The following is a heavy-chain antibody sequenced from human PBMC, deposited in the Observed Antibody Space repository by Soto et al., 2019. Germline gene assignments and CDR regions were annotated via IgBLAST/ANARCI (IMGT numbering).Heavy chain of an antibody. Sequence: GSLRLSCAASGFTFSSYAMHWVRQAPGKGLEWVAVISYDGSNKYYADSVKGRFTISRDNSKTLYLQMNSLRAEDTAVYYCVRDKSPYSSGWHNRHFDYWGQGP. CDR2: ISYDGSNK. J-gene: IGHJ4*02. D-gene: IGHD6-19*01. CDR3: VRDKSPYSSGWHNRHFDY. V-gene: IGHV3-30-3*01. CDR1: GFTFSSYA.